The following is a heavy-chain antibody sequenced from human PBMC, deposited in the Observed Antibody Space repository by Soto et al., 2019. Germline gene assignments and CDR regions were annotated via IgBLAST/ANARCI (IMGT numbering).Heavy chain of an antibody. D-gene: IGHD6-19*01. V-gene: IGHV4-4*07. CDR3: ARVRAVAGIAPLDV. CDR2: IYTSGST. Sequence: SETLSLTCTVSGGSISSYYWSWIRQPAGKGLEWIGRIYTSGSTNYNPSLKSRVTMSVDTSKNQFSLKLSSVTAADTAVYYCARVRAVAGIAPLDVWGQATTVIVSS. J-gene: IGHJ6*02. CDR1: GGSISSYY.